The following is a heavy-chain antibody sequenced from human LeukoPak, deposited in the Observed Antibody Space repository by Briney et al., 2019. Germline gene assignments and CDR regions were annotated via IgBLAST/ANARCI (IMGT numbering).Heavy chain of an antibody. CDR2: IYYSGST. CDR3: ARDTAGFDY. CDR1: GGSISSGDYY. Sequence: SETLSLTCTVSGGSISSGDYYRSWIRQPPGKGLEWIGYIYYSGSTYYNPSLKSRVTISVDTSKNHFSLKLSAVTAADTAVYYCARDTAGFDYWGQGTLVTVSS. D-gene: IGHD5-18*01. V-gene: IGHV4-30-4*01. J-gene: IGHJ4*02.